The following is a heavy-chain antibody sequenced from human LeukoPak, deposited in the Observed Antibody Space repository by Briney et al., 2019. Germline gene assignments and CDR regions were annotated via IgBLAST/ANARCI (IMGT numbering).Heavy chain of an antibody. J-gene: IGHJ3*02. CDR1: GGTFSSYA. V-gene: IGHV1-69*05. CDR2: IIPIFGTA. D-gene: IGHD3-22*01. Sequence: GASVKVSCKASGGTFSSYAISWVRQAPGQGLEWMGGIIPIFGTANYAQKFQGRVTITTDESTSTAYMELSSLRSEDTAVYYCARGYDSSGYYYDAFDIWGQGTMVTVSS. CDR3: ARGYDSSGYYYDAFDI.